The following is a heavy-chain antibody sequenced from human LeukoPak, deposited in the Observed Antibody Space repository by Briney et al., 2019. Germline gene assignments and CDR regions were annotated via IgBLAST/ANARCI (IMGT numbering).Heavy chain of an antibody. CDR3: ASLPYCSSTSCYTSNWFDP. CDR2: IYHSGST. V-gene: IGHV4-4*02. CDR1: GGSISSSNW. D-gene: IGHD2-2*02. Sequence: TSETLSLTCAVSGGSISSSNWWSWVRQPPGKGLEWIGEIYHSGSTNYNPSLKSRVTISVDKSKNQFSLKLSSVTAADTAVYYCASLPYCSSTSCYTSNWFDPWGQGILVTVSS. J-gene: IGHJ5*02.